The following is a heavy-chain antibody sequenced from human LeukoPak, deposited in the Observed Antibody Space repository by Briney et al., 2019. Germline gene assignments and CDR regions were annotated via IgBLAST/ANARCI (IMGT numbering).Heavy chain of an antibody. J-gene: IGHJ3*02. Sequence: GGSLRLSCATSGFTSSYYGIHWVRQAPGKGLGWVAVMWSDGIRKYYTDSVKGRFTVSRDTSKNTQYLEMSSLRVEDTAVYYCTRDADTSGHYDIFDIWGQGTMVTVSS. CDR3: TRDADTSGHYDIFDI. CDR1: GFTSSYYG. CDR2: MWSDGIRK. V-gene: IGHV3-33*01. D-gene: IGHD6-19*01.